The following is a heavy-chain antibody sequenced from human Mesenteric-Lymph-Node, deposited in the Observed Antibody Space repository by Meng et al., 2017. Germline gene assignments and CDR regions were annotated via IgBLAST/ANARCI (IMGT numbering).Heavy chain of an antibody. CDR2: INPKSGAT. CDR1: GYTFTGYY. D-gene: IGHD2-15*01. V-gene: IGHV1-2*06. Sequence: ASVKVSCKASGYTFTGYYMHWVRQAPGQGLEWMGRINPKSGATNYAQKFQGRVTMTRDTSITTAYMELSSLRSDDTAVYYCARDRIEDYWGQGTLVTVSS. CDR3: ARDRIEDY. J-gene: IGHJ4*02.